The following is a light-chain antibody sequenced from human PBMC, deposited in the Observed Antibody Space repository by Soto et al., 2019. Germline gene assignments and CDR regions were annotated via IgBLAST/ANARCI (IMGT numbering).Light chain of an antibody. CDR1: SSDVGGYNY. V-gene: IGLV2-14*03. J-gene: IGLJ2*01. CDR3: SSYTISSTLV. Sequence: QSALTQPASVSGSPGQSITISCTGTSSDVGGYNYVSWYQHHPGKAPKVMISAVSNRPSGVSNRFSGSKSGNTASLTISGLQAEYEADYYCSSYTISSTLVFGGGTTVTVL. CDR2: AVS.